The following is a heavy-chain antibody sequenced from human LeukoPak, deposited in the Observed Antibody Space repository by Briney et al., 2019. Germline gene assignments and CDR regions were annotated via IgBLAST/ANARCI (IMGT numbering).Heavy chain of an antibody. V-gene: IGHV4-39*01. D-gene: IGHD2/OR15-2a*01. Sequence: SETLSLTCTLSLGSLSSSIHYLAWIRHPPRTGLEWIGSIYYSGTTFYNPSLKSRLTISVDTSNNQFSLKLSSVTAADTAVYYCARRVIVATLDYWGQGTLVTVSS. CDR3: ARRVIVATLDY. CDR2: IYYSGTT. J-gene: IGHJ4*02. CDR1: LGSLSSSIHY.